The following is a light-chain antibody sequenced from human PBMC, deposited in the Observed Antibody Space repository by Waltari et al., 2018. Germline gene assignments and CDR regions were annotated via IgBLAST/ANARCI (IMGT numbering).Light chain of an antibody. Sequence: DIVMTQSPLSLPVTPGEPASTPCKSSRSLLHSSGYNYVEWYLQKPGQSPQLLISLGSNRASGVPDRFSGSGSGTDFTLKISRVEAEDVGVYYCMQALQSPLTFGGGTKVEIK. CDR1: RSLLHSSGYNY. CDR2: LGS. J-gene: IGKJ4*01. CDR3: MQALQSPLT. V-gene: IGKV2-28*01.